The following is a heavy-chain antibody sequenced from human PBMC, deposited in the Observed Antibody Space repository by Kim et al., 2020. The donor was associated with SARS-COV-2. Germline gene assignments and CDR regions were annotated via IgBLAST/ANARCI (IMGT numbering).Heavy chain of an antibody. J-gene: IGHJ4*02. Sequence: SVKSRITINPDTSKNQFSLQLNSVTPEDTAVYYCARDIVGYSYEMYYFDYWGQGTLVTVSS. CDR3: ARDIVGYSYEMYYFDY. V-gene: IGHV6-1*01. D-gene: IGHD5-18*01.